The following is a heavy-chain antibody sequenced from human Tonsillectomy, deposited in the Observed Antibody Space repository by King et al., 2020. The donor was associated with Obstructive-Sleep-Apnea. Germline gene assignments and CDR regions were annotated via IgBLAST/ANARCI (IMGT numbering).Heavy chain of an antibody. CDR3: ARAPSLRYSGAFDI. Sequence: LQLQESGPGLVKPSETLSLTCTVSGGSINNSNYYWAWIRQPPGKGLEWLGTIYYSGTTYYNPSLKRRVTISVDTSKSQFSLKLSSVTAADTAVYYCARAPSLRYSGAFDIWGQGTVVTVSS. D-gene: IGHD3-9*01. CDR2: IYYSGTT. V-gene: IGHV4-39*07. CDR1: GGSINNSNYY. J-gene: IGHJ3*02.